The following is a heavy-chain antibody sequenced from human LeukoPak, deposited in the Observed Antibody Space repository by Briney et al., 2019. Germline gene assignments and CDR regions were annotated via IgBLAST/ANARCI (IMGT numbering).Heavy chain of an antibody. CDR2: ISSGSSYI. V-gene: IGHV3-21*04. Sequence: GGSLRLSCAASGFTFSDYSMNWVRQAPGKGLEWVSSISSGSSYIYYADSVKGRFTISRDNAKNSLYLQMNSLRAEDTAVYYCARTGQYCSGGTCYSGQFDLWGQGTLVTVSS. CDR1: GFTFSDYS. D-gene: IGHD2-15*01. CDR3: ARTGQYCSGGTCYSGQFDL. J-gene: IGHJ5*02.